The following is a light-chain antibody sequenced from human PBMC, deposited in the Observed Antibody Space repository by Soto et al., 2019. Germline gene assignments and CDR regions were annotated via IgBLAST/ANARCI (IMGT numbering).Light chain of an antibody. J-gene: IGKJ4*01. CDR2: AAS. V-gene: IGKV3-15*01. Sequence: EIVMTQSPATLSLSPRDRATLSCRASQSLGSHLAWYQQKPGQAPRLLIYAASTRATGIPARFSGSGSGTEFTLTINNLQSEDFAVYYCQQYNNWPPITFGGGTKVEIK. CDR1: QSLGSH. CDR3: QQYNNWPPIT.